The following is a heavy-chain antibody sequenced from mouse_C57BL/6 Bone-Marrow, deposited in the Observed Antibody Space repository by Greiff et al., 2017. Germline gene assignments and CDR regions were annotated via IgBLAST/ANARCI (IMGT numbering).Heavy chain of an antibody. CDR2: IYPGDGDT. V-gene: IGHV1-82*01. J-gene: IGHJ4*01. D-gene: IGHD3-2*02. CDR3: AKFRQLRLRAMDY. CDR1: GYAFSSSW. Sequence: QVQLQQSGPELVKPGASVKISCKASGYAFSSSWMNWVKQRPGKGLEWIGRIYPGDGDTNYNGKFKGKATLTADKSSSTAYMQLSSLTSEDSAVYNCAKFRQLRLRAMDYWGQGTSVTVSS.